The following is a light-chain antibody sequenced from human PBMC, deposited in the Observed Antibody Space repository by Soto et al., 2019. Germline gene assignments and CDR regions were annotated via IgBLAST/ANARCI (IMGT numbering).Light chain of an antibody. CDR3: LPDYNYPRT. Sequence: AIPMTQSPSSLSAAVGDRVTITYRASQDIRNELGWYQQKPGKAPNLLIYAASSLHTGVPSRFSGSGSGTYFTLTISGLQPDDFATYYCLPDYNYPRTFGRGTKVEVK. CDR1: QDIRNE. CDR2: AAS. V-gene: IGKV1-6*02. J-gene: IGKJ1*01.